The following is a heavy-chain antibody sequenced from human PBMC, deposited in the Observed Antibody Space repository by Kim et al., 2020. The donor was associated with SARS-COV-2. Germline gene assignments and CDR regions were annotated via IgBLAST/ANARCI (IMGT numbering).Heavy chain of an antibody. CDR3: ARDKSQAHFFGSGTDY. J-gene: IGHJ4*02. V-gene: IGHV3-48*02. D-gene: IGHD3-10*01. Sequence: DSVKGRFTISSDNAKTSLYLQMNSLRDEDTAVYYCARDKSQAHFFGSGTDYWGQGIRVTVSS.